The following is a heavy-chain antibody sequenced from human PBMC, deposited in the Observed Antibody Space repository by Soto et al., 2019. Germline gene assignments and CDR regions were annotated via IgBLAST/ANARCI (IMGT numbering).Heavy chain of an antibody. Sequence: QVQLQESGPGLVKPSETLSLTYTVSGGSITNYYCSWFRQPPGKGLVWIGYIQYNGYSAYNLSLKRRVTMSMDTSKTQFSLMLESVTATDTAVYYCARHGFGSLHGLVDVWGQGTTVIVSS. V-gene: IGHV4-59*08. J-gene: IGHJ6*02. D-gene: IGHD3-10*01. CDR1: GGSITNYY. CDR3: ARHGFGSLHGLVDV. CDR2: IQYNGYS.